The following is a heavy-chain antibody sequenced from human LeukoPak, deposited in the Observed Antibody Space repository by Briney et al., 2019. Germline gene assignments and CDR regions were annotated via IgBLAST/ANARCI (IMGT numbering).Heavy chain of an antibody. CDR2: IYHSGST. Sequence: PSGTLSLTCAVSGGSISSSNWWSWVRQPPGKGLEWIGEIYHSGSTNYNPSLKSRVTISVDKSKNQFSLKLSSVTAADTAVYYCARICSGGSCTYYYYYGMDVWGQGTTVTVSS. CDR3: ARICSGGSCTYYYYYGMDV. D-gene: IGHD2-15*01. V-gene: IGHV4-4*02. J-gene: IGHJ6*02. CDR1: GGSISSSNW.